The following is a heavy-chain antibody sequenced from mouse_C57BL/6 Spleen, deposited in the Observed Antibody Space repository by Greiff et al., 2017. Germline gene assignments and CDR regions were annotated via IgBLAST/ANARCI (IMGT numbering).Heavy chain of an antibody. CDR3: ARYHSGDYDMDY. D-gene: IGHD3-1*01. CDR2: IYPGSGST. CDR1: GYTFTSYW. V-gene: IGHV1-55*01. J-gene: IGHJ4*01. Sequence: QVQLQQPGAELVKPGASVKMSCKASGYTFTSYWITWVKQRPGQGLEWIGDIYPGSGSTNYNEKFKSQATLTVDTSSSTAYMQLSSLTSEDSAVYYCARYHSGDYDMDYWGKGTTVTVSS.